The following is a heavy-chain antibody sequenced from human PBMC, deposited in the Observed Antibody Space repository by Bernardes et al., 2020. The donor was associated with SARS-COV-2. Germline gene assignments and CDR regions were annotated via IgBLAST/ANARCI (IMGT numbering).Heavy chain of an antibody. CDR3: AGIPGDIVVVPAAIPDYYYGMDV. CDR2: IYHSGST. Sequence: SETLSLTCAVSGGSISSSNWWSWVRQPPGKGLEWIGEIYHSGSTNYNPSLKSRVTISVDKSKNQFSLKLSSVTAADTAVYYCAGIPGDIVVVPAAIPDYYYGMDVWGQGTTVTVSS. V-gene: IGHV4-4*02. CDR1: GGSISSSNW. D-gene: IGHD2-2*02. J-gene: IGHJ6*02.